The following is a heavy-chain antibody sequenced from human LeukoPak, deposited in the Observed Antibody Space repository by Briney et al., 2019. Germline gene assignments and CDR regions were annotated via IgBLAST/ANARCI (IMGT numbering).Heavy chain of an antibody. J-gene: IGHJ6*03. Sequence: GGSLRLSCAASGFTFSSYAMSWVRQAPGKGLEWVVNIKQDGSEKYYVDSVKGRFTISRDNAEKSLYLQMNSLRAEDTAVYYCARYSNWFNYYYYYMDVWGTGTTVTVSS. V-gene: IGHV3-7*01. D-gene: IGHD7-27*01. CDR1: GFTFSSYA. CDR3: ARYSNWFNYYYYYMDV. CDR2: IKQDGSEK.